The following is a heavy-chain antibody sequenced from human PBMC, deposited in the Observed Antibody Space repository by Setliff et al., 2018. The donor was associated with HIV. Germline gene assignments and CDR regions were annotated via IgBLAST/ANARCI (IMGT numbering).Heavy chain of an antibody. Sequence: SETLSLTCAVSGYAITSGFYWGWIRQPPGKGLEWIGSIYHSGTTNYNSSLKSRVSISVDMSQSQFSLKVTSVTAADTAVYYCAKVLEFGIDAFDIWGQGTVVTVSS. CDR1: GYAITSGFY. J-gene: IGHJ3*02. V-gene: IGHV4-38-2*01. CDR2: IYHSGTT. D-gene: IGHD3-10*01. CDR3: AKVLEFGIDAFDI.